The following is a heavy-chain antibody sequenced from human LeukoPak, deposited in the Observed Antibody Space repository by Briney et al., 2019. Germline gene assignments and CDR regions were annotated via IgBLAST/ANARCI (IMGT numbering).Heavy chain of an antibody. CDR2: IRSKAHNYAT. D-gene: IGHD1-1*01. CDR3: TTGTGH. Sequence: GGSLKLSCAASGFNFKASAMHWVRQASGKGLEWVGRIRSKAHNYATVYAVSVNGRFTFSRDDSKNTAYLQMNSLETEDTAVYYCTTGTGHWGQGTLVTVSS. V-gene: IGHV3-73*01. CDR1: GFNFKASA. J-gene: IGHJ4*02.